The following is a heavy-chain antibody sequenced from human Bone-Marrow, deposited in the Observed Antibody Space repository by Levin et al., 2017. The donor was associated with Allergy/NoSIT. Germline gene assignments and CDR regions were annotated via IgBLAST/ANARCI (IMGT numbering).Heavy chain of an antibody. J-gene: IGHJ5*01. V-gene: IGHV4-61*02. Sequence: SQTLSLPCTVSGGSIRSGSYFWSWIRQPAGKGLEWIGRISASGNTDYNPSLKSRVIISVDTSRNHFSLRMRSVTAADTAVYYCAREPNCSGGSCYLNWFDSWGQGALVTVSS. CDR2: ISASGNT. D-gene: IGHD2-15*01. CDR3: AREPNCSGGSCYLNWFDS. CDR1: GGSIRSGSYF.